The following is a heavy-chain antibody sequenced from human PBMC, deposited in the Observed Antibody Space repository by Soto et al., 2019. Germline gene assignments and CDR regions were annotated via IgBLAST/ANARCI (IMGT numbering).Heavy chain of an antibody. CDR2: ISSSSSYT. D-gene: IGHD3-3*01. CDR1: GVAVRDYD. CDR3: AKAIEYYFWSGYTRWAYYYYCMDV. Sequence: PLRISWAAYGVAVRDYDLRGRSQATGKGLEWVSYISSSSSYTNYADSVKGRFTISRDNAKNSLYLQMNSPRAEDTAVYYCAKAIEYYFWSGYTRWAYYYYCMDVWG. V-gene: IGHV3-11*06. J-gene: IGHJ6*02.